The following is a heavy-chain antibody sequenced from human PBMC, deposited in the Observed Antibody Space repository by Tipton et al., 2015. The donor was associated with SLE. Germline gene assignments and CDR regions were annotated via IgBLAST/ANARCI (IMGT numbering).Heavy chain of an antibody. Sequence: LRLSCTVSGGSISSYYWSWIRQPPGKGLEWIGYIYYSGSTNYNSSLKSRVTISVDTSKNQFSLKLSSVTAADTAVYYCARDGYGGSHFSYWGQGTLVTVSS. J-gene: IGHJ4*02. D-gene: IGHD1-26*01. V-gene: IGHV4-59*01. CDR2: IYYSGST. CDR1: GGSISSYY. CDR3: ARDGYGGSHFSY.